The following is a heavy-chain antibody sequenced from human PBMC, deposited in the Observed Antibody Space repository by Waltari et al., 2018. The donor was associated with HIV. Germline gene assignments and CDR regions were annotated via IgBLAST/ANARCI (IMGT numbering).Heavy chain of an antibody. J-gene: IGHJ6*02. V-gene: IGHV1-18*04. CDR3: ARESPGGYYGVDV. CDR2: ISVYNGDT. CDR1: GYTFSSYN. Sequence: VQLVQSGAEVKKPGASVRVSFKASGYTFSSYNIIWVRQAPGQGLEWMGWISVYNGDTNYAQKVQGRVTMTTDTSTSTAYMELRSLRSDDTAVYYCARESPGGYYGVDVWGQGTTVTVSS. D-gene: IGHD3-10*01.